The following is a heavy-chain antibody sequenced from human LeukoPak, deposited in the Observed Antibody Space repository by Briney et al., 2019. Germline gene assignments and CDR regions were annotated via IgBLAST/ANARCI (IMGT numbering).Heavy chain of an antibody. V-gene: IGHV3-7*01. CDR3: ARDPPLATDYYDSSGYYR. Sequence: GGSLRLSCAASGFTFSSYWMSWVRQAPGKGLEWVANIKQDGSEKYYVDSVKGRFTISRDNAKNSLYLQMNSLRAEDTAVYYCARDPPLATDYYDSSGYYRWGQGTLVTVSS. CDR2: IKQDGSEK. D-gene: IGHD3-22*01. J-gene: IGHJ4*02. CDR1: GFTFSSYW.